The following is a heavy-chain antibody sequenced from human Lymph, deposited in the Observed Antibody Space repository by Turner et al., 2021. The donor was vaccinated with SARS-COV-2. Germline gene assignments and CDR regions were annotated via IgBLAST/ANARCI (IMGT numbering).Heavy chain of an antibody. D-gene: IGHD3-22*01. V-gene: IGHV3-30*04. CDR2: IAYDGSNK. CDR1: GFHLISYA. Sequence: QVQLVESGGGVVQPGRPLRLSCAASGFHLISYAMHWVSQATGKGLEWVAVIAYDGSNKYYADSVKGRFTISRDNSKNTLYLQVNSLRAEDTAVFYCATLFTIPYYSDSSGYYTDYWGQGTLVTVSS. CDR3: ATLFTIPYYSDSSGYYTDY. J-gene: IGHJ4*02.